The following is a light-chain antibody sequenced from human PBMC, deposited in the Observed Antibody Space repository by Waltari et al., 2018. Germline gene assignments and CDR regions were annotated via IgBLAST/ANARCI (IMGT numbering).Light chain of an antibody. J-gene: IGKJ4*01. V-gene: IGKV3-11*01. CDR3: QQRSNWPLT. Sequence: ETVLTQSPATLSLSPGERATLSCRASQSISTSLAWYQKKPGQAPRLLIYDASNRATGIPARFSGSGSVTDFTLTISSLEPEDFAVYYCQQRSNWPLTFGGGTKVEIK. CDR2: DAS. CDR1: QSISTS.